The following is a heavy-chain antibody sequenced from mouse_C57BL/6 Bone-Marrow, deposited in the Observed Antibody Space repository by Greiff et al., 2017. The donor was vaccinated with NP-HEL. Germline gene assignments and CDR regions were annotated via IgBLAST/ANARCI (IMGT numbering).Heavy chain of an antibody. CDR1: GFSLTSYG. Sequence: VKLVESGPGLVQPSQSLSITCTVSGFSLTSYGVHWVRQPPGKGLEWLGVIWSGGSTDYNAAFISRLSISKDNSKSQVFFKMNSLQADDTAIYYCAKTGDYYGSSPGYFDVWGTGTTVTVSS. D-gene: IGHD1-1*01. CDR2: IWSGGST. J-gene: IGHJ1*03. CDR3: AKTGDYYGSSPGYFDV. V-gene: IGHV2-4*01.